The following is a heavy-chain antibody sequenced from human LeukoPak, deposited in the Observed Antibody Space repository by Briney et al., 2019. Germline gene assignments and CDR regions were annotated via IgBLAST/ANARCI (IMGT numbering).Heavy chain of an antibody. Sequence: ASVKVSCKASGYTFSNYGINWVRQAPGQGLEWMGWISSYNDNTNYAQKLQGRVTMTTDTSTSTAYMELRSLRSDDTAVYYCARDRTPGASLRDWFDPWGQGTLVTVSS. D-gene: IGHD2-2*01. V-gene: IGHV1-18*01. J-gene: IGHJ5*02. CDR1: GYTFSNYG. CDR3: ARDRTPGASLRDWFDP. CDR2: ISSYNDNT.